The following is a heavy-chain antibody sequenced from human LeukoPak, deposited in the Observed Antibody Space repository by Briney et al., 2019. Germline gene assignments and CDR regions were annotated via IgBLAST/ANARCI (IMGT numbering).Heavy chain of an antibody. Sequence: GASVKVSCKASGYTFTAYYMHWVRQAPGQGLEWMGIINPFGGSTTYAQKFQGRVTMTRDTSTSTVYMELSSLRSEDTAVYYCARGLSSGRYNYYFDYWGQGTLVTVSS. CDR2: INPFGGST. CDR3: ARGLSSGRYNYYFDY. D-gene: IGHD1-26*01. V-gene: IGHV1-46*01. J-gene: IGHJ4*02. CDR1: GYTFTAYY.